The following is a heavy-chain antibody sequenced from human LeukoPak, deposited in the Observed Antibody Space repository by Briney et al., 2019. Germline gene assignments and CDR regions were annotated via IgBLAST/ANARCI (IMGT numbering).Heavy chain of an antibody. CDR1: WVSLHNSGNR. V-gene: IGHV2-70*10. CDR3: AYRFRSSSWYNVFDI. J-gene: IGHJ3*02. CDR2: LDWDDDK. D-gene: IGHD6-13*01. Sequence: SGPAPGETPQTPTPARRFSWVSLHNSGNRVGGVPPPPREGPGWVARLDWDDDKYYNTALKTRLTISKNTSKNQVVLTMTNMDPVDTATYYCAYRFRSSSWYNVFDIWGQGTMVTVSS.